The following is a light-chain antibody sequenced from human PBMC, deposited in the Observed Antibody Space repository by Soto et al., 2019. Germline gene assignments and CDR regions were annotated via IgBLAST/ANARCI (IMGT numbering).Light chain of an antibody. CDR1: QSISSY. CDR2: AAS. V-gene: IGKV1-39*01. J-gene: IGKJ1*01. Sequence: DIQMTQSPFSLSASVGDRVTITCRASQSISSYLNWYQQKPGKAPKLLIYAASSLQSGVPSRFSGSGSGTEFTLTISSLQPADFATYYCQQSYSTPRTFGQGTKVEIK. CDR3: QQSYSTPRT.